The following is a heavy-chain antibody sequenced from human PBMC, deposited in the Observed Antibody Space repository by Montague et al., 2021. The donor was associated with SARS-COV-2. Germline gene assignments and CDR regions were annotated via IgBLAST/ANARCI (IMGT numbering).Heavy chain of an antibody. CDR1: GFTFSSYG. CDR2: IWYDGSNK. V-gene: IGHV3-33*01. CDR3: ARDSKSYYYGSFFRGGNYFDY. Sequence: SLRLSRAASGFTFSSYGMHWVRQAPGKGLEWVAVIWYDGSNKYYADSVKGRFTISRDNSKNTLYLQMNSLRAEDTAVYYCARDSKSYYYGSFFRGGNYFDYWGQGTLVTVSS. J-gene: IGHJ4*02. D-gene: IGHD3-10*01.